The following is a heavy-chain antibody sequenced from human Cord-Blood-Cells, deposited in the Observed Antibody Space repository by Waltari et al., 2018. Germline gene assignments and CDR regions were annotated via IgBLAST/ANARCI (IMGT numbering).Heavy chain of an antibody. CDR3: ARDEYCSSTSCYHDAFDI. J-gene: IGHJ3*02. D-gene: IGHD2-2*01. CDR2: IYNSGST. V-gene: IGHV4-38-2*02. CDR1: GSSISSGYY. Sequence: QVQLQESGPGLVKHSETLSLTCTVSGSSISSGYYWAWIRQPPGKGMEWIGSIYNSGSTYYNPSLKSRVTISVDTSKNQFSLKLSSVTAADTAVYYCARDEYCSSTSCYHDAFDIWGQGTMVTVSS.